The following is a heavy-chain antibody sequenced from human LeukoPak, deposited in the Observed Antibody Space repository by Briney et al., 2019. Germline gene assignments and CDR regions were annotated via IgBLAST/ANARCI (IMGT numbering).Heavy chain of an antibody. J-gene: IGHJ4*02. CDR3: AKDLWSGSYLFDY. CDR2: ISGSGGST. D-gene: IGHD1-26*01. V-gene: IGHV3-23*01. CDR1: GFTFSSYA. Sequence: PGRSLRLSCAASGFTFSSYAMHWVRQAPGKGLEWVSAISGSGGSTYYADSVKGRFTISRDNSKNTLYLQMNSLRAEDTAVYYCAKDLWSGSYLFDYWGQGTLVTVSS.